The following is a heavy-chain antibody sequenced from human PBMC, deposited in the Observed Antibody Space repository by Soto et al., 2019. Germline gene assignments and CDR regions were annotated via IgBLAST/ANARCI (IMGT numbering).Heavy chain of an antibody. Sequence: PGWSLRLSCAASGFTFSNYGMHWVRQAPGKGLERVAVIASDGRDKKYADSVRGRFTISRDNSKNTMYLEMNSLRGDDAAVYYCAKDKGPGPAVYYFDYWGQGTLVTVSS. CDR3: AKDKGPGPAVYYFDY. D-gene: IGHD6-19*01. J-gene: IGHJ4*02. CDR2: IASDGRDK. CDR1: GFTFSNYG. V-gene: IGHV3-30*18.